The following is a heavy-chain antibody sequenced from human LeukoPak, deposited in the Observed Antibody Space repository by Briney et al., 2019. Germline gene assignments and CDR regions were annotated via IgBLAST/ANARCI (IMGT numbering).Heavy chain of an antibody. CDR3: AKDIILGDSSGYPEAFDY. D-gene: IGHD3-22*01. Sequence: PGGSLRLSCAASGFTFSSYVMHWVRQAPGKGLEWVAVISYDGSNKYYADSVKGRFTISRDNSKNTLYLQMNSLRAEDTAVYYCAKDIILGDSSGYPEAFDYWGQGTLVTVSS. CDR1: GFTFSSYV. J-gene: IGHJ4*02. V-gene: IGHV3-30*18. CDR2: ISYDGSNK.